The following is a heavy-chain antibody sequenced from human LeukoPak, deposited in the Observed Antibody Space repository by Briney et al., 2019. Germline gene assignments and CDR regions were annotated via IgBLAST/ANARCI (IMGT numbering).Heavy chain of an antibody. D-gene: IGHD6-19*01. CDR3: ARDGYSSGWYGQNFDY. CDR2: ITIGGGST. V-gene: IGHV3-23*01. Sequence: GGSLRLSCAASGFTFSSYAMGWVRQAPGKGLEWVSSITIGGGSTYYADSVKGRFTISRDNAKNSLYLQMNSLRAEDTAVYYCARDGYSSGWYGQNFDYWGQGTLVTVSS. J-gene: IGHJ4*02. CDR1: GFTFSSYA.